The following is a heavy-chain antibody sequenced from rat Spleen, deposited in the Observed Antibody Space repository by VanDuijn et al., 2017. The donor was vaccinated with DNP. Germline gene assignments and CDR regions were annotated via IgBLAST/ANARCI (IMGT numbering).Heavy chain of an antibody. CDR3: ARWGGPGYFDY. J-gene: IGHJ2*01. D-gene: IGHD1-4*01. Sequence: QVQLQQSGAELAKPGSSVMISCRASGYTFTTYYIGWIKQTTRQGLEYIGYINTGSGGTNYNEKFKGKATLTVDKSSSTVFMQLSSLTPDDSAVYYCARWGGPGYFDYWGQGVMVTVSS. CDR2: INTGSGGT. CDR1: GYTFTTYY. V-gene: IGHV1-43*01.